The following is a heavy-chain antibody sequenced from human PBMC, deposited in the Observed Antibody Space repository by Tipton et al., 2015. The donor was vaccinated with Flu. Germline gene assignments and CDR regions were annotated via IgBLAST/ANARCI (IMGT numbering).Heavy chain of an antibody. Sequence: TLSLTCTVSGDSIHTDDYYWSWIRQPPGKGLEWIGYIFYSASTYYNLSLKSRAIISVDSSKNQFSLKLNSVTVADTAVYFCARQKAVAGTFCFDPWGQGTLVTVSS. D-gene: IGHD6-19*01. CDR1: GDSIHTDDYY. CDR2: IFYSAST. J-gene: IGHJ5*02. V-gene: IGHV4-30-4*01. CDR3: ARQKAVAGTFCFDP.